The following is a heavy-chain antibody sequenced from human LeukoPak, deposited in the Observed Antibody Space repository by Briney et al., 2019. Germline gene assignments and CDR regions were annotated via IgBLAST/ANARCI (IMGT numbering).Heavy chain of an antibody. Sequence: PGGSLRLSCAASGFTFSSYAMSWVRQAPGKGLEWVSAISGSGGSTYYADSVKGRFTISRDNSKNTLYLQMNSPRAEDTAVYYCAKDVSYDSSGYFVYWGQGTLVTVSS. CDR2: ISGSGGST. J-gene: IGHJ4*02. V-gene: IGHV3-23*01. CDR1: GFTFSSYA. D-gene: IGHD3-22*01. CDR3: AKDVSYDSSGYFVY.